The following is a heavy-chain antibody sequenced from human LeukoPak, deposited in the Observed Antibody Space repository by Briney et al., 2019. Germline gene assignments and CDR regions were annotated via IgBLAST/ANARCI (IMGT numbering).Heavy chain of an antibody. V-gene: IGHV3-21*01. CDR3: VRDTVVPNAY. D-gene: IGHD4-23*01. Sequence: GGSLRLSCAAAGCTLSSDSMNWVRQDPGKGLEWVSSISSSSSYIYYADSVKGRFTISRDNAKNSLYLQMNSLRAEDTAVYYCVRDTVVPNAYRGQGTLVTVSS. CDR2: ISSSSSYI. CDR1: GCTLSSDS. J-gene: IGHJ4*02.